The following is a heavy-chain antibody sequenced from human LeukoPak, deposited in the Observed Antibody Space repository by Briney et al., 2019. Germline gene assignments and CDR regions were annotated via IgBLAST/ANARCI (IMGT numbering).Heavy chain of an antibody. CDR3: ARVGSSGWSYGMDV. J-gene: IGHJ6*02. CDR2: IYYSGST. D-gene: IGHD6-19*01. Sequence: SETLSLTCTVSGGSISSGGYYWSWIRQHPGKGLEWIGYIYYSGSTYYNPSLKSRVTISVDTSKNQFSLKLSSVTAADTAVYYCARVGSSGWSYGMDVWGQGTTVTVSS. V-gene: IGHV4-31*03. CDR1: GGSISSGGYY.